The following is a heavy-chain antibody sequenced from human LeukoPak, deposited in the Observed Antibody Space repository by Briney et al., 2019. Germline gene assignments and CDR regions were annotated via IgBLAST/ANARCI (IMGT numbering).Heavy chain of an antibody. CDR3: ARTGDGSGSYSYYYGMDV. CDR1: GYTFTGYY. D-gene: IGHD3-10*01. Sequence: ASVKVSCKASGYTFTGYYMHWVRQAPGQGLEWMGWINPNSGGTNYAQKFQGRVTMTRDTSISTAYMELSGLRSDDTAVYYCARTGDGSGSYSYYYGMDVWGQGTTVTVSS. V-gene: IGHV1-2*02. CDR2: INPNSGGT. J-gene: IGHJ6*02.